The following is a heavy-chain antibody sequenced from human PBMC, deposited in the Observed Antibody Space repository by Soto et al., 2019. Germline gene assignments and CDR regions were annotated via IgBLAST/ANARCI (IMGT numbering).Heavy chain of an antibody. D-gene: IGHD6-19*01. CDR2: TRNKANSYTT. J-gene: IGHJ4*01. V-gene: IGHV3-72*01. CDR1: GFTFSDHY. Sequence: EVQLVESGGGLVQPGGSLRLSCAASGFTFSDHYMDWVRQAPGKGLEWVGRTRNKANSYTTEYAASVKGRFTISRDDSKNSLYLQMNSLKTEDTAVYYCATVPRIAVAGPFDYWGHVTLVTVSS. CDR3: ATVPRIAVAGPFDY.